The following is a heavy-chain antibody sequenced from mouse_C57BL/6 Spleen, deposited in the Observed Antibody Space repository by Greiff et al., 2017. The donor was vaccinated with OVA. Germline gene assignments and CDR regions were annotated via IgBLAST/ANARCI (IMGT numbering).Heavy chain of an antibody. Sequence: EVKLLESGGGLVKPGGSLKLSCAASGFTFSSYAMSWVRQTPEKRLEWVATISDGGSYSYYPDNVKGRFTISRDNAKNNLYLQMSHLKSEDTAMYYCARGRTPVFDYWGQGTTLTVSS. CDR2: ISDGGSYS. J-gene: IGHJ2*01. CDR1: GFTFSSYA. CDR3: ARGRTPVFDY. V-gene: IGHV5-4*03.